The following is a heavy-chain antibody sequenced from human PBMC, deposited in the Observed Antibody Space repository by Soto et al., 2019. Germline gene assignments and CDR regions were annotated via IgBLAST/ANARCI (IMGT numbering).Heavy chain of an antibody. J-gene: IGHJ4*02. CDR3: ARGTGYYDSSGYLQITRTMFDY. D-gene: IGHD3-22*01. CDR2: TYYRSKWYN. Sequence: QVQLQQSGPGLVKPSQTLSLTCAISGDSVSSNSAAWNWIRQSPSRGLEWLGRTYYRSKWYNDYAVSVKSRITINPDTSKNQFSLQLNSVTPEDTAVYYCARGTGYYDSSGYLQITRTMFDYWGQGTLVTVSS. CDR1: GDSVSSNSAA. V-gene: IGHV6-1*01.